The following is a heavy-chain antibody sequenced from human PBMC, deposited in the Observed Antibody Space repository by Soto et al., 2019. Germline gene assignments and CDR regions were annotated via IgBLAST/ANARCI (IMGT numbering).Heavy chain of an antibody. V-gene: IGHV3-21*01. CDR2: ISSSSRDK. CDR3: ARQSWGGDGMDV. CDR1: GFTFSTYT. J-gene: IGHJ6*02. Sequence: ESGGGLVKPGGTLRLSCAASGFTFSTYTFNWVRQAPGKGLEWVSSISSSSRDKFYADSLKARFTISRDNANASVFLQMNNLRGEDTAVYYCARQSWGGDGMDVWGQGTTVTVSS. D-gene: IGHD3-16*01.